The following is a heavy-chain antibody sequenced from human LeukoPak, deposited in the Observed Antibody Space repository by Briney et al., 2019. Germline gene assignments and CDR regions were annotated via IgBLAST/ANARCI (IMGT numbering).Heavy chain of an antibody. CDR2: INPYSGGT. D-gene: IGHD3-22*01. V-gene: IGHV1-2*02. J-gene: IGHJ4*02. Sequence: ASVKVSCKASGYTFNGYYIHWVRQAPGQGLEWMAWINPYSGGTNYAQKFQGRVTMTRDTSISTAYMELRSLRSDDTAVYYCARVNEYYDSSGYLGYWGQGTLVTVSS. CDR1: GYTFNGYY. CDR3: ARVNEYYDSSGYLGY.